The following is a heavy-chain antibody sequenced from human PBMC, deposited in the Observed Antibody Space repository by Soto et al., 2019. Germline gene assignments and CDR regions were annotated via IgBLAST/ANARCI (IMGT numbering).Heavy chain of an antibody. CDR2: IIPLFGTP. J-gene: IGHJ5*01. CDR3: ARASPVICGGDPCYRLDSSFDS. D-gene: IGHD2-21*02. V-gene: IGHV1-69*01. Sequence: QVQLVQSGAEVRKPGSSLRVSCKSSGATFSTTGISWVRQAPGQGLEWMGGIIPLFGTPKYARKFQCRVSITADESTNTVYMEVNSLRPDDAAVYYCARASPVICGGDPCYRLDSSFDSWGQGSLVIVSS. CDR1: GATFSTTG.